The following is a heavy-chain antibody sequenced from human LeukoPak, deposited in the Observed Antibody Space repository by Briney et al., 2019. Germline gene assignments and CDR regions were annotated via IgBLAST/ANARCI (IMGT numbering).Heavy chain of an antibody. V-gene: IGHV2-70*20. CDR2: IDWDDDK. J-gene: IGHJ4*02. CDR3: ARIGPRYYGSGSYFDY. CDR1: GFSLSTSGMC. D-gene: IGHD3-10*01. Sequence: SGPALVKPTQTLTLTCTFSGFSLSTSGMCVSWVRQPPGKALEWLALIDWDDDKYYSTSLKTRLTISKDTSKNQVVLTMTNMDPVDTATYYCARIGPRYYGSGSYFDYWGQGTLVTVSS.